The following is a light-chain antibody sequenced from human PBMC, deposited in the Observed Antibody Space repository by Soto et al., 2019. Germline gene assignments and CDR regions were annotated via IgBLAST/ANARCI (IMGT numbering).Light chain of an antibody. CDR3: HQRSNWPPWT. J-gene: IGKJ1*01. CDR2: DAS. V-gene: IGKV3-11*01. Sequence: EIVLTQSPATLPLSPGERATLSCRASQSVSNYLAWYQQKPGQAPRLLMYDASNKATGIPARFSGSGSGTDFTLTISSLEPADFAVYYCHQRSNWPPWTFGQGTKVEIK. CDR1: QSVSNY.